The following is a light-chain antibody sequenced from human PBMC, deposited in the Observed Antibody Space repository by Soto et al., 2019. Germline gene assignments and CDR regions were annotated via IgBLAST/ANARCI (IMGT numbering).Light chain of an antibody. V-gene: IGLV1-51*01. Sequence: QSALTQPPSVSAAPGQKVTISCSGSTSNIGDNYVSWYQQLPRTAPKLLIYDNDKRPSGIPDRFSGSKSDTSATLGITGLQTGDEADYYCGTWDSSLSVVVFGGGTKLTVL. CDR2: DND. CDR1: TSNIGDNY. J-gene: IGLJ2*01. CDR3: GTWDSSLSVVV.